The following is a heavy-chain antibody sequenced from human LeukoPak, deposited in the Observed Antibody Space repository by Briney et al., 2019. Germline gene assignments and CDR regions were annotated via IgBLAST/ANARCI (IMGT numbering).Heavy chain of an antibody. J-gene: IGHJ3*02. Sequence: PGGSLRLSCAASGFTFSGSAMHWVRQASRKGLEWVGRIRSKANSYATAYAASVKGRFTISRDDSKNTAYLQMNSLKTEDTAVYYCTSFPQQLVQGGDIWGQGTMVTVSS. CDR1: GFTFSGSA. CDR3: TSFPQQLVQGGDI. V-gene: IGHV3-73*01. D-gene: IGHD6-6*01. CDR2: IRSKANSYAT.